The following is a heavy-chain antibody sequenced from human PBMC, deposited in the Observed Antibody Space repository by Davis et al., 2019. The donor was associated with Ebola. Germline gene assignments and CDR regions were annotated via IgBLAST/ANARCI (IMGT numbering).Heavy chain of an antibody. CDR1: GFTFSSYA. Sequence: PGGSLRLSCAASGFTFSSYAMHWVRQAPGKGLEWVAVISYDGSNKYYADSVKGRFTISRDNSKNTLYLQMNSLRAEDTAVYYCARDLYSIVVVPAAIRGSVGYWGQGTLVTVSS. J-gene: IGHJ4*02. V-gene: IGHV3-30-3*01. CDR2: ISYDGSNK. D-gene: IGHD2-2*02. CDR3: ARDLYSIVVVPAAIRGSVGY.